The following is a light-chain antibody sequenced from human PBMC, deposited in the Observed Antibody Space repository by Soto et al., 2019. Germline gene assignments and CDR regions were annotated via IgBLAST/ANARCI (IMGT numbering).Light chain of an antibody. CDR2: GAS. V-gene: IGKV3-20*01. CDR3: QQYGSSPWT. CDR1: QSVSSNY. Sequence: DIVLTQSPGTLSLSPGERATLSCRASQSVSSNYLAWYQQKPGQAPRPLIYGASSRATGIPDRFSGSGAGTDFTLTISRLEPEDVAVYYCQQYGSSPWTFGQGTKVEIK. J-gene: IGKJ1*01.